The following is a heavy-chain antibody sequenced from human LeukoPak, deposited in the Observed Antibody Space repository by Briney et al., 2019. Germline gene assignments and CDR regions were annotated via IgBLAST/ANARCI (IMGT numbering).Heavy chain of an antibody. Sequence: GGSLRLSCAASGFTFSSYSMIWVRQAPGKGLEWVSSITSTSTYIYYADSVKGRFTISRDNAQNSLYLQMNSLRAEDTAVYYCARDRRHSHSGFDYWGQGTLVTVSS. V-gene: IGHV3-21*01. CDR3: ARDRRHSHSGFDY. D-gene: IGHD5-18*01. CDR2: ITSTSTYI. J-gene: IGHJ4*02. CDR1: GFTFSSYS.